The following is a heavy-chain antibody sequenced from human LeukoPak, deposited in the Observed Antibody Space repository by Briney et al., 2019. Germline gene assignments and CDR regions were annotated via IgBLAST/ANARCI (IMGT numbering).Heavy chain of an antibody. CDR2: MNEYSTTI. V-gene: IGHV3-74*01. Sequence: SGGSLRLSCAASGFPFNSFWMHWVRQAPGKGLVWVSDMNEYSTTIRYADSVKGRFTISRDNAMSILYLQMNNLRAEDTAMYFCARGGVNPVDHWGQGTLVTVSS. CDR1: GFPFNSFW. D-gene: IGHD1-14*01. CDR3: ARGGVNPVDH. J-gene: IGHJ4*02.